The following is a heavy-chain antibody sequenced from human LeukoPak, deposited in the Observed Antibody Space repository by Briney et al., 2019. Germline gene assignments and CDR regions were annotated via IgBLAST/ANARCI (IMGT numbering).Heavy chain of an antibody. J-gene: IGHJ4*02. CDR3: AKEGVGPYYDSSGYPRYYFDY. D-gene: IGHD3-22*01. V-gene: IGHV3-30*18. Sequence: GGSLRLSCAASGFTFSSYGMHWVRRAPGKGLEWVAVISYDGSNKYYADSVKGRFTISRDNSKNTLYLQMNSLRAEDTAVYYCAKEGVGPYYDSSGYPRYYFDYWGQGTLVTVSS. CDR1: GFTFSSYG. CDR2: ISYDGSNK.